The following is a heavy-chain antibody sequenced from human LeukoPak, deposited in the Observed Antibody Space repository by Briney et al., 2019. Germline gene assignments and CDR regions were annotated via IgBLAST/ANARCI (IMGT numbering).Heavy chain of an antibody. CDR2: ISAYNGNT. Sequence: ASAKVSCKASGYTFTSYGISWVRQAAGQGREWMGWISAYNGNTNYAQKLQGRVTMTTDTSTSTAYMELRSLRSDDTAVYYCAREKYYYDSSGFDYWGQGTLVTVSS. V-gene: IGHV1-18*01. J-gene: IGHJ4*02. CDR1: GYTFTSYG. D-gene: IGHD3-22*01. CDR3: AREKYYYDSSGFDY.